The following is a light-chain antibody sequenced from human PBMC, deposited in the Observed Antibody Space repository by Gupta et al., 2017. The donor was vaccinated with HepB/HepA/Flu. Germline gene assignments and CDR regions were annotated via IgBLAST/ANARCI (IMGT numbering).Light chain of an antibody. Sequence: ETVLTQSPGTLSLSPGERATFSCRASQRISANYVAWYQQKPGQAPRLLIYAASSRATGVPDRFSGSGSGTDFTLTISRLEPEDFAVYYCQQYIKAPLYTFGQGTKLEIK. CDR3: QQYIKAPLYT. CDR1: QRISANY. V-gene: IGKV3-20*01. CDR2: AAS. J-gene: IGKJ2*01.